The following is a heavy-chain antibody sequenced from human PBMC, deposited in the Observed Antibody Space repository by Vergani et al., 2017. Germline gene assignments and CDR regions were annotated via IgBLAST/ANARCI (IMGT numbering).Heavy chain of an antibody. D-gene: IGHD4-17*01. CDR3: ARDRRGTVTRGYYYGMDV. V-gene: IGHV4-59*01. Sequence: QVQLQESGPGLVKPSETLSLTCTVSGGSISSYYWSWIRQPPGKGLEWIGYIYYSGSTNYNPSLKSRVTISVDTSKNQFSLKLSSVTAADTAVYYCARDRRGTVTRGYYYGMDVWGQXP. CDR2: IYYSGST. CDR1: GGSISSYY. J-gene: IGHJ6*02.